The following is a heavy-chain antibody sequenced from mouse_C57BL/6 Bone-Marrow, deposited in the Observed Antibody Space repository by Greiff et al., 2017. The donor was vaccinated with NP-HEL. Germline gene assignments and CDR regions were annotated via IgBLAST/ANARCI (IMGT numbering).Heavy chain of an antibody. Sequence: VMLVESGPGLVQPSQSLSITCTVSGFSLTSYGVHWVRQSPGKGLEWLGVIWSGGSTDYNAAFISRLSISKDNSKSQVFFKMNSLQADDTAIYYGAILMASRYFDVWGTGTTVTVSS. CDR1: GFSLTSYG. CDR2: IWSGGST. J-gene: IGHJ1*03. CDR3: AILMASRYFDV. V-gene: IGHV2-2*01. D-gene: IGHD1-1*02.